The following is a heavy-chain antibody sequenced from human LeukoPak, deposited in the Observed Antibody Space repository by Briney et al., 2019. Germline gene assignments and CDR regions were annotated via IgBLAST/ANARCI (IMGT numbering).Heavy chain of an antibody. CDR3: ARSWSGYDY. CDR1: GGTFSSYA. J-gene: IGHJ4*02. CDR2: IIPILGIA. Sequence: GASVKVSCKASGGTFSSYAISWVRQAPGQGLEWMGRIIPILGIANYAQKFQGRVTMTRDTSTSTVYMELSSLRSEDTAVYYCARSWSGYDYWGQGTLVTVSS. D-gene: IGHD3-3*01. V-gene: IGHV1-69*04.